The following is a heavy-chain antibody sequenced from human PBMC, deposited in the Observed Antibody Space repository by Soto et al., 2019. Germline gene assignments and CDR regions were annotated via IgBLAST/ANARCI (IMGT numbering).Heavy chain of an antibody. V-gene: IGHV4-31*03. Sequence: QVQLQESGPGLVKPSQTLSLTCTVSGGSISSGGYYWSWIRQHPGKGLEWIGYIYYSGSTYYNPSLKSRVTISVDTSKNQFSLKLSSVTAADTAVYYCASSHSLLWFGELLTSPQSNWFDPWGQGTLVTVSS. J-gene: IGHJ5*02. CDR2: IYYSGST. CDR1: GGSISSGGYY. D-gene: IGHD3-10*01. CDR3: ASSHSLLWFGELLTSPQSNWFDP.